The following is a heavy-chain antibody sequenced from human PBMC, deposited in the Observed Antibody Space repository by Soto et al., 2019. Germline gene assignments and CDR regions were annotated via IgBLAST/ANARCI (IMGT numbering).Heavy chain of an antibody. J-gene: IGHJ6*02. D-gene: IGHD5-12*01. Sequence: EVQLVESGGGLVQPGGSLRLSCAASGFTFSSYSMNWVRQAPGKGLEWVSYISSSSSTIYYADSVKGRFTISRDNAKNSLYLQMNRLRAEDTAVYYCARADSGYAHGYYYYGMDVWCQGTTVTVSS. CDR2: ISSSSSTI. V-gene: IGHV3-48*01. CDR1: GFTFSSYS. CDR3: ARADSGYAHGYYYYGMDV.